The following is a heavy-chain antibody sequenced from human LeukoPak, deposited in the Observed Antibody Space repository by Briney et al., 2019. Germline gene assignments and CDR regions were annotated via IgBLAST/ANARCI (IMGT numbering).Heavy chain of an antibody. CDR2: ISGSGGST. CDR1: GFTFSSYA. V-gene: IGHV3-23*01. D-gene: IGHD6-19*01. CDR3: ARDRYSSGSNEGFDP. Sequence: GGSLRLSCTASGFTFSSYAMSRVRQAPGKGLEWVSAISGSGGSTYYADSVKGRFTISRDNSKNTLYLQMNSLRAEDTAVYYCARDRYSSGSNEGFDPWGQGTLVTVSS. J-gene: IGHJ5*02.